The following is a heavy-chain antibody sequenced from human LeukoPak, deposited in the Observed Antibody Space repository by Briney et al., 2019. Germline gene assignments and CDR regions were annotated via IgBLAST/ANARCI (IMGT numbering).Heavy chain of an antibody. CDR2: VYYSGST. D-gene: IGHD2-2*01. CDR1: GGSISSYY. J-gene: IGHJ6*03. Sequence: IPSETLSLTCTVSGGSISSYYWNWIRQPPGKGLEWIGYVYYSGSTNYNPSLKNRVTISVDTSKNQLSLKLSSVTAADTAVYYCARVYADATSDGGYYYYYMDVWGKGTTVTVSS. CDR3: ARVYADATSDGGYYYYYMDV. V-gene: IGHV4-59*01.